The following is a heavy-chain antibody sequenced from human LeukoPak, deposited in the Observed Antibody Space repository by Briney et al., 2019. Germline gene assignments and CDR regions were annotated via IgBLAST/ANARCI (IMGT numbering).Heavy chain of an antibody. CDR1: GFTFDDYA. D-gene: IGHD3-10*01. CDR2: ISWNSGSI. CDR3: AKDDGAGSHDY. J-gene: IGHJ4*02. Sequence: HSGRSLRLSCAASGFTFDDYAMHWARQAPGKGLEWVSGISWNSGSIGYADSVKGRFTISRDNAKNSLYLQMNSLRAEDTALYYCAKDDGAGSHDYWGQGTLVTVSS. V-gene: IGHV3-9*01.